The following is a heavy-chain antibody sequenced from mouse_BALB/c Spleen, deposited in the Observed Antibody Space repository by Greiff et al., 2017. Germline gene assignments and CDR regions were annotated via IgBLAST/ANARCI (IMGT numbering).Heavy chain of an antibody. Sequence: QLQQSWAELVRPGALVKLSFKASCFNIKYYYMHWVKQRPEQGLEWIGWIDPENGYTIYDPKFQGKASITADTSSNTAYLQLSSLTSEDTAVYYCARSNGNYLPFAYWGQGTLVTVSA. CDR1: CFNIKYYY. CDR2: IDPENGYT. J-gene: IGHJ3*01. CDR3: ARSNGNYLPFAY. V-gene: IGHV14-1*02. D-gene: IGHD2-1*01.